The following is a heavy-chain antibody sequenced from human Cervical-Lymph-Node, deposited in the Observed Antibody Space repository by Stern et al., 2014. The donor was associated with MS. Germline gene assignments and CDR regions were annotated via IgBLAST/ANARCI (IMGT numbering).Heavy chain of an antibody. D-gene: IGHD2-21*01. CDR3: ATSAGFYSAMDV. Sequence: QLVQSGAEVKKPGSSVKVSCRTSGGTFSNSAFSWIRQAPGQGLDWMGAIIPIFGTATYAQRFQGRVTISAHESMNTAYMELSSLRSEDTAVYYCATSAGFYSAMDVWGPGTTVAVSS. V-gene: IGHV1-69*01. CDR2: IIPIFGTA. J-gene: IGHJ6*02. CDR1: GGTFSNSA.